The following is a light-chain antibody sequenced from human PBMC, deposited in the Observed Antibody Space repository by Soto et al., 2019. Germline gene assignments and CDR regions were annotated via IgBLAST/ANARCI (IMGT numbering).Light chain of an antibody. CDR3: QQYDT. V-gene: IGKV3-20*01. CDR1: QSINSRD. CDR2: GAS. J-gene: IGKJ2*01. Sequence: TQSPSTLSASVRERVTITCRASQSINSRDLAWYQQRPGQAPRLLIYGASSRATGIPDRFSGSGSGTDFTLTISRLEPEDFAVYYCQQYDTFGQGTKLEIK.